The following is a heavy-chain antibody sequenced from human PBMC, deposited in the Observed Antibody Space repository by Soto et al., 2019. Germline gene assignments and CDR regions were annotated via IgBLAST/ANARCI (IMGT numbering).Heavy chain of an antibody. V-gene: IGHV3-7*01. CDR3: ARDGRGAVAVFFDY. J-gene: IGHJ4*02. CDR1: GFTFSSYW. Sequence: GGSLRLSCAASGFTFSSYWMSWVRQAPGKGLEWVANIKQDGSEKYYVDSVKGRFTISRDNAKNSLYLQMNSLRAEDTAVYYCARDGRGAVAVFFDYWGQGTLVTVSS. CDR2: IKQDGSEK. D-gene: IGHD6-19*01.